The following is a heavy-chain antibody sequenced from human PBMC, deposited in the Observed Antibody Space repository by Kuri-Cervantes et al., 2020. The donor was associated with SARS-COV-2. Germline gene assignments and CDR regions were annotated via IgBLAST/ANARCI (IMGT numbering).Heavy chain of an antibody. J-gene: IGHJ4*02. Sequence: PTLVKPTQTLTLTCTFSGFSLSTSGMRVSWIRQPPGKALEWLARIDWDDDRFYSTSLKTRLTISKDTSKNQVVLTMTKLDPVDTGTYYCARSIEPSGGFDYWGQGTLVTVSS. V-gene: IGHV2-70*04. CDR3: ARSIEPSGGFDY. CDR1: GFSLSTSGMR. CDR2: IDWDDDR. D-gene: IGHD1-26*01.